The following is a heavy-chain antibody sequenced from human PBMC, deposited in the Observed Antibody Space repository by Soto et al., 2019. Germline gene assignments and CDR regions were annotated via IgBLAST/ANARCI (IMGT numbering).Heavy chain of an antibody. CDR2: IYPGDSDT. V-gene: IGHV5-51*01. CDR3: ARRSYYDFWSGSLDV. D-gene: IGHD3-3*01. CDR1: GYSFTSYW. J-gene: IGHJ6*02. Sequence: GESLKISCKGSGYSFTSYWIGWVRQMPGKGLEWMGIIYPGDSDTRYSPPFQGQVTISADKSISTAYLQWSSLKASDTAMYYCARRSYYDFWSGSLDVWGQGTTVTVSS.